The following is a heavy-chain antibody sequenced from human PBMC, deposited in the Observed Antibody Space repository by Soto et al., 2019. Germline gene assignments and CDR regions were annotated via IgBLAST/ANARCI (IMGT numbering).Heavy chain of an antibody. CDR1: GFTFSTYS. CDR2: ISSRSDI. CDR3: AREYTAWPLAYGLDV. J-gene: IGHJ6*02. Sequence: PGGSLRLSCVGSGFTFSTYSINWVRQAPGKGLGWVSSISSRSDIYYADSVKGRFTISRDNAKNSVSLQMNSLRAKDTAVYYCAREYTAWPLAYGLDVWGQGTTVTVSS. D-gene: IGHD2-2*02. V-gene: IGHV3-21*01.